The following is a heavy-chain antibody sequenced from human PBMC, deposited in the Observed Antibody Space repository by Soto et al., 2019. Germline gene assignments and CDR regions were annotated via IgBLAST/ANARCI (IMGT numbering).Heavy chain of an antibody. J-gene: IGHJ4*02. CDR1: GFTFNSYA. D-gene: IGHD6-19*01. V-gene: IGHV3-64D*06. Sequence: PGGSLRLSCSASGFTFNSYAMHWVRQAPGTGLEFVSAISSYGADTYYADSVKGRFAISRDNSKNTLYLQMSSLRAEDTALYYWVKEDDMRSDWYGQFDYWGQGALVTVSS. CDR2: ISSYGADT. CDR3: VKEDDMRSDWYGQFDY.